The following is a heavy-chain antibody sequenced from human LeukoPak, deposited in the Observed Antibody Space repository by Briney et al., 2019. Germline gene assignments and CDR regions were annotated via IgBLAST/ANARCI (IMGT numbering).Heavy chain of an antibody. Sequence: ASVKVSCKASGGTFSSYAISWVRQAPGQGLEGMGGIIPIFGTANYAHKFQGRVTITTDESTSTAYMELSSLSSEDTAVYYCARSNDFWSGYDYWGQGTLVTVSS. CDR2: IIPIFGTA. J-gene: IGHJ4*02. CDR3: ARSNDFWSGYDY. CDR1: GGTFSSYA. V-gene: IGHV1-69*05. D-gene: IGHD3-3*01.